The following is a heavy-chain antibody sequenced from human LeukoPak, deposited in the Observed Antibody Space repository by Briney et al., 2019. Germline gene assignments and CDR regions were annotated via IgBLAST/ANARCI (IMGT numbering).Heavy chain of an antibody. D-gene: IGHD6-19*01. CDR1: GGSFSGYC. V-gene: IGHV4-34*01. Sequence: SETLSLTCAVYGGSFSGYCWSWIRQPPGKGLEWIGEINHSGSTNYNPSLKSRVTISVDTSKNQFSLKLSSVTAADTAVYYCARARRRAVAGLPDYWGQGTLVTVSS. CDR2: INHSGST. CDR3: ARARRRAVAGLPDY. J-gene: IGHJ4*02.